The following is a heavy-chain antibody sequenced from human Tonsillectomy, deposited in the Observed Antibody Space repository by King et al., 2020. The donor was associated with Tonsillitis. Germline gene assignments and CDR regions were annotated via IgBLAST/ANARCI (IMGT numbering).Heavy chain of an antibody. CDR3: ARAQTGVVTYGDY. V-gene: IGHV1-46*03. CDR1: GYTLTSYY. Sequence: QLVQSGAEVKKPGASVKVSCKASGYTLTSYYMHWVRQAPGQGLEWMGIINPSGGSTSYAQKFQGRVTMTRDTTTSTVYMELSSLRSEDPAFYYCARAQTGVVTYGDYWGQGTLVTVSS. J-gene: IGHJ4*02. D-gene: IGHD3-3*01. CDR2: INPSGGST.